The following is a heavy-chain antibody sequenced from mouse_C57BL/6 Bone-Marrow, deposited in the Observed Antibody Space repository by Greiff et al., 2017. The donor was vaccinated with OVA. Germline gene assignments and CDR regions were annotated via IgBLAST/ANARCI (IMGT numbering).Heavy chain of an antibody. J-gene: IGHJ4*01. CDR1: GFSLTSYG. Sequence: VQLQESGPGLVAPSPSLSITCTVSGFSLTSYGVDWVRQSPGKGLEWLGVIWGVGSTNYNSALKSRLSTCKDNSKSQVFLKMSSLQTDDTAMYYSARSYYDYDGGAMGSWGQGTSVTVSS. D-gene: IGHD2-4*01. V-gene: IGHV2-6*01. CDR2: IWGVGST. CDR3: ARSYYDYDGGAMGS.